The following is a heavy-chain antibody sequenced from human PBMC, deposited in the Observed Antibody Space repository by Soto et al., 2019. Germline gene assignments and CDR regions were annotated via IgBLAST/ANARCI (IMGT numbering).Heavy chain of an antibody. Sequence: SETLSLTCTVSGGSVSSGSYYWSWIRQPPGKGLEWIGFIYYSGSTSYYPSFKSRVTISLDTSRNQFSLKLSSVTAADTAVYYCARAASYASSYYFDFWGQGTLVTVSS. V-gene: IGHV4-61*01. CDR1: GGSVSSGSYY. J-gene: IGHJ4*02. CDR2: IYYSGST. D-gene: IGHD6-6*01. CDR3: ARAASYASSYYFDF.